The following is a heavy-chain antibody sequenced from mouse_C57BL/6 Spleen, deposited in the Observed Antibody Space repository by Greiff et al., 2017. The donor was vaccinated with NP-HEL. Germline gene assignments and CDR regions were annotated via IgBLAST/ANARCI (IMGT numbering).Heavy chain of an antibody. V-gene: IGHV1-82*01. D-gene: IGHD1-1*01. CDR2: IYPGDGDT. Sequence: QVQLQQSGPELVKPGASVKISCKASGYAFSSSWMNWVKQRPGKGLEWIGRIYPGDGDTNYNGKFKGKATLTADKSSSTAYMQLSSLTSEDSAVYFCARIITTVHYFDYWGQGTTLTVSS. J-gene: IGHJ2*01. CDR1: GYAFSSSW. CDR3: ARIITTVHYFDY.